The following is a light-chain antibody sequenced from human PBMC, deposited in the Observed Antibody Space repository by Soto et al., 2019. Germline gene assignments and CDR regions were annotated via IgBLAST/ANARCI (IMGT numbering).Light chain of an antibody. V-gene: IGKV1-5*03. CDR1: QSISSW. J-gene: IGKJ1*01. CDR3: QQYNSYWT. CDR2: KAS. Sequence: DIQVTQSPSTLSASVGDRVTITCRASQSISSWLAWYQQKPGKAPKLLIYKASSLESGVPSRFSGSGSGTEFTLTISSLQPDDFATYYCQQYNSYWTFGQGTKVDSK.